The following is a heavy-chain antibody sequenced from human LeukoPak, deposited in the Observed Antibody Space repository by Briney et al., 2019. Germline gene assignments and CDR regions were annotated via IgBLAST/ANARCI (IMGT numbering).Heavy chain of an antibody. CDR2: IYYSGST. J-gene: IGHJ5*02. D-gene: IGHD3-10*01. Sequence: SETLSLTCTVSGGSISSSSYYWGWIRQPPGKGLEWIGSIYYSGSTYYNPSLKSRVTMSVDTSKNQFSLKLSSVTAADTAVYYCARGGGMVRGAKWFDPWGQGTLVTVSS. CDR3: ARGGGMVRGAKWFDP. CDR1: GGSISSSSYY. V-gene: IGHV4-39*07.